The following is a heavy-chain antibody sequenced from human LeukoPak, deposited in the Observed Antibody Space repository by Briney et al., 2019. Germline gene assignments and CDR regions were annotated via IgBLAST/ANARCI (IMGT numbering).Heavy chain of an antibody. Sequence: IPSETLSLTCSVPIDSITNYYWSWIRQPPGKGLEWIGFIYHSGNTNYNPSLTTRVTMSVDTSKTQITLRLTSVTAADTAVYYCAREEGIAAAGALEYWGQGILVTVSS. D-gene: IGHD6-13*01. CDR2: IYHSGNT. V-gene: IGHV4-59*01. CDR3: AREEGIAAAGALEY. J-gene: IGHJ4*02. CDR1: IDSITNYY.